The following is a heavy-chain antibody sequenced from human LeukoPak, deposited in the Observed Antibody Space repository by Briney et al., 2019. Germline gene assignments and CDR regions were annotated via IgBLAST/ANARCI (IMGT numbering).Heavy chain of an antibody. CDR3: ARASYYDSSGYYYRVFDY. J-gene: IGHJ4*02. CDR1: GYTFTSYG. Sequence: ASVKVSCKASGYTFTSYGISWVRQAPGQGLEWMGWISAYNGNTNYAQKLQGRVTMTTDTSMSTAYMELRSLRSDDTAVYYCARASYYDSSGYYYRVFDYWGQGTLVTVSS. CDR2: ISAYNGNT. D-gene: IGHD3-22*01. V-gene: IGHV1-18*01.